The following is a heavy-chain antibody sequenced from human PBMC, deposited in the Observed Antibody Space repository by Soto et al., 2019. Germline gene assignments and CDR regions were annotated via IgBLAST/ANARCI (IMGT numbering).Heavy chain of an antibody. D-gene: IGHD3-22*01. V-gene: IGHV1-46*01. Sequence: ASVKVSCKASGYTFTSYYMHWVRQAPGQGLEWMGIINPSGGSTSYAQKFQGRVTMTRDASTSTVYMELSSLRSEDTAVYYCARGSNYYDSSAPFDIWGQGTMVTVSS. CDR3: ARGSNYYDSSAPFDI. J-gene: IGHJ3*02. CDR2: INPSGGST. CDR1: GYTFTSYY.